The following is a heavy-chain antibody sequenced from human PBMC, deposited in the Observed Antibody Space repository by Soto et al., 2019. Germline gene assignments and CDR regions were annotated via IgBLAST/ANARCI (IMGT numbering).Heavy chain of an antibody. Sequence: QVQLQESGPGLVKPSETLSLTCTVSGGSMRGQHWSWIRQPPGKGPEWIGHHSDSTNYNPSLKSRITISTDTSKNQFSLKLSSVTAADTAVYYCATYTVGEGGRGYWGQGTLVTVSS. CDR1: GGSMRGQH. CDR3: ATYTVGEGGRGY. D-gene: IGHD3-16*01. J-gene: IGHJ4*02. CDR2: HHSDST. V-gene: IGHV4-4*09.